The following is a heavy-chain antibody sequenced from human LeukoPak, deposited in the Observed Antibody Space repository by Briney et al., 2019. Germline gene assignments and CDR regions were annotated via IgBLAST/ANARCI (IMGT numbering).Heavy chain of an antibody. V-gene: IGHV3-23*01. D-gene: IGHD3-22*01. CDR2: VLASGGRT. J-gene: IGHJ4*02. Sequence: GSLRLSCAAPGFTFSSYAMGWVRQPPGKGLQSVSAVLASGGRTFYADSVKGRFTISRDNSKNPLYLQMNSLRAEDTAVYYCAKYYQLRRYYFGGYDYWGQGPLVTVSS. CDR3: AKYYQLRRYYFGGYDY. CDR1: GFTFSSYA.